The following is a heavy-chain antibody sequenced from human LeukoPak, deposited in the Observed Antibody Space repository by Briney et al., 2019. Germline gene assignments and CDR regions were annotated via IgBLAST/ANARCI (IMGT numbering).Heavy chain of an antibody. CDR2: INHSGST. V-gene: IGHV4-34*01. D-gene: IGHD3-10*01. J-gene: IGHJ4*02. CDR3: ARVQGGSLLWFGELPLYYFDY. CDR1: GGSFSGYY. Sequence: SETLSLTCAVYGGSFSGYYWRWIRQPPGKGLEWIGEINHSGSTNYNPSLKSRVTISVDTSKNQFSLKLSSVTAADTAVYYCARVQGGSLLWFGELPLYYFDYWGQGTLVTVSS.